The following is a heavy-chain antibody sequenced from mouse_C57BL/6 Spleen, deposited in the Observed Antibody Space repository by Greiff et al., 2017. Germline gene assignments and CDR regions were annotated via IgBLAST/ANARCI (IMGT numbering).Heavy chain of an antibody. Sequence: QVQLKQPGAELVKPGASVKLSCKASGYTFISYWMHWVKQRPGQGLEWIGMIHPNSGSTNYNEKFKSKATLTVDKSSSTAYMQLSSLTSEDSAVYYCARRNSNYWYFDVWGTGTTVTVSS. CDR3: ARRNSNYWYFDV. D-gene: IGHD2-5*01. CDR2: IHPNSGST. V-gene: IGHV1-64*01. J-gene: IGHJ1*03. CDR1: GYTFISYW.